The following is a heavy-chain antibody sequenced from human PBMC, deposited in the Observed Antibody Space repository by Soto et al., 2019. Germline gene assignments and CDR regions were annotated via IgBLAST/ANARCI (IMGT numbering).Heavy chain of an antibody. CDR3: ARGLPVTGLNY. V-gene: IGHV4-34*01. Sequence: PSETLSLTCAVYGGSFSGHYWSWIRQAPGKGLEWIGEINHSGSTTYNPSLKSRVTISEDTSKNQFSLNLTSVTAADTAVYYCARGLPVTGLNYWGQGTLVTVPQ. CDR2: INHSGST. D-gene: IGHD6-19*01. CDR1: GGSFSGHY. J-gene: IGHJ4*02.